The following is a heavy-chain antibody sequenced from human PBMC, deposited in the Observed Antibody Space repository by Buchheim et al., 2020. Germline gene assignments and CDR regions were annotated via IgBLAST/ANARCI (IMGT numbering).Heavy chain of an antibody. CDR2: ISGGSGGRT. D-gene: IGHD4-17*01. J-gene: IGHJ3*02. CDR1: GFTFSSYA. V-gene: IGHV3-23*01. CDR3: ARAPRGRTTVTTFGANAFDI. Sequence: EVQLLESGGGLVQPGGSLRLSCAASGFTFSSYAMSWVRQAPGKGLEWVSAISGGSGGRTYYADSVKGRFTISGDNSKNTVYLQMDSLRAEDTAVYYCARAPRGRTTVTTFGANAFDIWGQGT.